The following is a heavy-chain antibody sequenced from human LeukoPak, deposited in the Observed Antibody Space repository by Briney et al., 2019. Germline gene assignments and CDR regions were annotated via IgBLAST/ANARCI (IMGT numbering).Heavy chain of an antibody. D-gene: IGHD3-3*01. CDR1: GYTFTNYG. Sequence: ASVKVSCKATGYTFTNYGISWVRQAPGQGLEWMGIINPSGGSTSYAQKFQGRVTMTRDTSTSTVYMELSSLRSEDTAVYYCARVSPLSGYYKGVAFDIWGQGTMVTVSS. CDR3: ARVSPLSGYYKGVAFDI. CDR2: INPSGGST. J-gene: IGHJ3*02. V-gene: IGHV1-46*01.